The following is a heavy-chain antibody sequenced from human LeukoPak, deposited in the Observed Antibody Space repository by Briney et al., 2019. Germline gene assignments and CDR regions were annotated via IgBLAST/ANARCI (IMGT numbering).Heavy chain of an antibody. CDR1: GSSIRSGGYY. CDR2: IYYSGST. D-gene: IGHD4-11*01. J-gene: IGHJ5*02. V-gene: IGHV4-31*03. Sequence: SETLSLTCTVSGSSIRSGGYYWSWIREHPEKGLEWIGNIYYSGSTSYNPSLKSRVTISVDTSKNQFSLKLNSVTAADTAVYYCARGASNYGSFWFDPWGQGTLVTVSS. CDR3: ARGASNYGSFWFDP.